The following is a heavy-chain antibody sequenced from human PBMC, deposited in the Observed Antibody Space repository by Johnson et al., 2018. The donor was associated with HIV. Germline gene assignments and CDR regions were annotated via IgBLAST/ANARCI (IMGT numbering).Heavy chain of an antibody. CDR1: GFTFSSYA. CDR2: ISGSGGST. CDR3: ARDRWLGDAFDI. Sequence: EVQLVESGGGLVQPGGSLRLSCAASGFTFSSYAMHWVRQAPGKGLEWVSAISGSGGSTFYADSVKGRFTISRDNSKNTLNLQMNSLRVEDTAVYYCARDRWLGDAFDIWGQGTMVTVSS. J-gene: IGHJ3*02. D-gene: IGHD6-19*01. V-gene: IGHV3-23*04.